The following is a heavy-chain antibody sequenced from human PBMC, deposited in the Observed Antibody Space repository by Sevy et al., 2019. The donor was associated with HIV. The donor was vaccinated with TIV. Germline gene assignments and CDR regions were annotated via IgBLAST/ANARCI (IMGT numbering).Heavy chain of an antibody. D-gene: IGHD3-22*01. CDR3: ARGRTNYYDSSGYPNY. CDR1: GFTFSSYS. Sequence: GGSLRLSCAASGFTFSSYSMNWVRQAPGKGLEWVSSISSSSSYIYYVDSVKGRLTISRDNAKNSLYLQMNSLRAEDTAVYYCARGRTNYYDSSGYPNYWGQGTLVTVSS. V-gene: IGHV3-21*01. J-gene: IGHJ4*02. CDR2: ISSSSSYI.